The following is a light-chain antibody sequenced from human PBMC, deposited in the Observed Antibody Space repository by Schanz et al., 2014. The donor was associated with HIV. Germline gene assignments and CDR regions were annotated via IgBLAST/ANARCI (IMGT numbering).Light chain of an antibody. Sequence: EIVLTQSPGSLSLSPGERATLSCRASQSLGGSQLAWYQHKPGQAPRLLIYGASNRATGIPDRFSGGGSGTDFTLTISRLEPEDFAVYYCQQSGDSGGTFGGGTKVDMK. CDR3: QQSGDSGGT. CDR2: GAS. V-gene: IGKV3-20*01. CDR1: QSLGGSQ. J-gene: IGKJ4*01.